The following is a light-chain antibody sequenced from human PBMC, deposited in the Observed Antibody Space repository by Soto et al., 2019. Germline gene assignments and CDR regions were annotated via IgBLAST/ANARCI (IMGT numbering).Light chain of an antibody. J-gene: IGKJ2*01. CDR2: DAT. V-gene: IGKV3-11*01. CDR1: QSVSSY. Sequence: EIVLTQSPATLSLSPRERATLSCRASQSVSSYLAWYQQKPGQAPRLLIFDATDRATGIPARFSGSGSGTDFTLSISSIEPEDFAVYYCQQRSTWPQYTFGQGTKLEIK. CDR3: QQRSTWPQYT.